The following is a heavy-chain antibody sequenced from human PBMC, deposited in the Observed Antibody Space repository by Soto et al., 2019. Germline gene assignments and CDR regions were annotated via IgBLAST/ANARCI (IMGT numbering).Heavy chain of an antibody. CDR1: GGSISSGGYY. Sequence: QVQLQESGPGLVKPSQTLSLTCTVSGGSISSGGYYWSWIRQHPGKGLEWIGYIYYSGSTYYNPSRKSRVTISVDTSKNQFSLKLSSVTAADTAVYYCARTFGSGTFYYYYGMDVWGQGTTVTVSS. D-gene: IGHD3-10*01. CDR3: ARTFGSGTFYYYYGMDV. J-gene: IGHJ6*02. CDR2: IYYSGST. V-gene: IGHV4-31*03.